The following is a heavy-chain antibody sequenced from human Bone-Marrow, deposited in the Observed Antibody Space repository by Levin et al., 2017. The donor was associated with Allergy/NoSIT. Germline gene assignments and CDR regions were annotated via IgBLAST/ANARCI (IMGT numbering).Heavy chain of an antibody. CDR1: GGSFSGGGHY. CDR3: ARDLGHTGFLDY. CDR2: ISYSGIT. D-gene: IGHD5-18*01. V-gene: IGHV4-39*07. Sequence: SETLSLTCTVSGGSFSGGGHYWAWIRQSPGEGLEWIAAISYSGITYYSPSLQSRVTISVDTSKNQFSLRVYSVTAADPAVYYCARDLGHTGFLDYWGQGTLVTVSS. J-gene: IGHJ4*02.